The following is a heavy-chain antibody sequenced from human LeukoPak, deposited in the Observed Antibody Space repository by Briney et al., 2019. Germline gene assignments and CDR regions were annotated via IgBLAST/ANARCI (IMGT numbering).Heavy chain of an antibody. J-gene: IGHJ6*02. D-gene: IGHD2-8*01. CDR1: GYSFTSYW. CDR3: ARPMAGSGGYYYYDMDV. V-gene: IGHV5-10-1*01. Sequence: GESLKISWKGSGYSFTSYWISWVRQMPGKGLGWMGSIDPSDSYTNYSPSFQGHVTISADKSISTAYLQWSRLKASDTATYYCARPMAGSGGYYYYDMDVWGQGTTVTVSS. CDR2: IDPSDSYT.